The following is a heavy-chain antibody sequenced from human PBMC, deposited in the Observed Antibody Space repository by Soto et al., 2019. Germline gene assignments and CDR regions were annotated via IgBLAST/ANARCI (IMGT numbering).Heavy chain of an antibody. CDR1: LFTFSSYV. V-gene: IGHV3-33*01. CDR2: MWYDGSNK. J-gene: IGHJ4*02. Sequence: GGSLRLSCAASLFTFSSYVIHWVRQAPGKGPEWVAVMWYDGSNKYYADSVKGRFTISRDNSKNTLYLQMNSLRAEDTAVYYCARDRSPDYWGQGTLVTVS. CDR3: ARDRSPDY.